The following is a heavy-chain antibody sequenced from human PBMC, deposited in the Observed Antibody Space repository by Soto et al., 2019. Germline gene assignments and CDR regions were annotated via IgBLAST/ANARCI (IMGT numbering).Heavy chain of an antibody. D-gene: IGHD2-15*01. J-gene: IGHJ4*02. Sequence: PGGSLRLSCAASGSTFSSYGMHWVRQAPGKGLEWVAVIWYDGSNKYYADSVKGRFTISRDNSKNTLYLQMNSLRAEDTAVYYCAKIIEPIVVVVAANAYFDYWGQGTPVTVSS. V-gene: IGHV3-30*02. CDR3: AKIIEPIVVVVAANAYFDY. CDR2: IWYDGSNK. CDR1: GSTFSSYG.